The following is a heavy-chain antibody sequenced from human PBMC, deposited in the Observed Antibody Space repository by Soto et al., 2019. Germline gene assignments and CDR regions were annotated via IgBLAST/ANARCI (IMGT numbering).Heavy chain of an antibody. CDR1: GYTFTGYY. D-gene: IGHD3-10*01. V-gene: IGHV1-2*04. CDR2: INPNSGGT. J-gene: IGHJ6*03. Sequence: QVQLVQSGAEVKKPGASVKVSCKASGYTFTGYYMHWVRQAPGQGLEWMGWINPNSGGTNYAQKFQGWVTMTRDTSISTAYMELSRLRSDDTAVYYCARGYYYGSGSKTGNPHYYYYYYMDVWGKGTTVTVSS. CDR3: ARGYYYGSGSKTGNPHYYYYYYMDV.